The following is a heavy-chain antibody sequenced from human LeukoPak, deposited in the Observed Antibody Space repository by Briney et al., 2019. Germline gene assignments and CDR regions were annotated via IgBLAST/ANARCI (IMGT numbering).Heavy chain of an antibody. V-gene: IGHV3-21*04. D-gene: IGHD5-24*01. CDR3: ARGLRWAFDI. Sequence: GGSLRLSCAASGFTFSSYSMNWVRQAPGKGLEWVSSISSSSSYIYYADSVKGRFTISRDNSKNTLYLQMNSLRAEDTAVYYCARGLRWAFDIWGQGTMVTVPS. J-gene: IGHJ3*02. CDR1: GFTFSSYS. CDR2: ISSSSSYI.